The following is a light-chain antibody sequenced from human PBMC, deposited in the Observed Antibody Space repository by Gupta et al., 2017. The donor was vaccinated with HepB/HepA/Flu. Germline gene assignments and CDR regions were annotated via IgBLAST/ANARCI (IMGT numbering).Light chain of an antibody. Sequence: SSELTQDPAVSVALGRSAGMTWQGDSLRSYYASWYQQKPGQAPVLVIYGKNNRPSGIPDRFSGSSSGNTASLTITGAQAEDEADYYCNSRDSSGNHVVFGGGTKLTVL. V-gene: IGLV3-19*01. CDR3: NSRDSSGNHVV. CDR1: SLRSYY. J-gene: IGLJ2*01. CDR2: GKN.